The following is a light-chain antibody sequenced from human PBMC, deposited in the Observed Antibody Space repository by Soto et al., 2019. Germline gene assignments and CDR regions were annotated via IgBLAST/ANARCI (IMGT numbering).Light chain of an antibody. V-gene: IGLV1-44*01. CDR3: ASWDDSLNAVV. CDR1: SSNVGSHT. J-gene: IGLJ2*01. Sequence: QSVLTQPPSASGTPEQRVTISCSGSSSNVGSHTVNWYQQLPGTAPKLLIYSQNQRPSGVPDRFSGSKSGTSASLAISGLRSEDEADYHCASWDDSLNAVVFGGGTKLTVL. CDR2: SQN.